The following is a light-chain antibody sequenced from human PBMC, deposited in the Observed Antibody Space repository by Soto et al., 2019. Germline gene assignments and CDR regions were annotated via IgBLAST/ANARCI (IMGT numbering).Light chain of an antibody. CDR3: QQSYSTPRT. V-gene: IGKV1-39*01. CDR2: AAS. CDR1: QGISNY. Sequence: DIPDTPSPSAMSESFGDRVPITCRASQGISNYLAWFQQKPGKAPKLLIYAASSLQSGVPSRFSGSGSGTDFTLTISSLQPEDVATYYCQQSYSTPRTFGRGTKVDI. J-gene: IGKJ1*01.